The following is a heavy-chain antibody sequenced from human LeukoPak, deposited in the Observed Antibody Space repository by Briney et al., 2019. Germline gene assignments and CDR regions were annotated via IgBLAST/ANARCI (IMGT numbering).Heavy chain of an antibody. CDR3: ARGPWSYFGY. CDR1: GYTFTSYY. J-gene: IGHJ4*02. Sequence: ASVKVSCKASGYTFTSYYMHWVRQAPGQGLEWMGIINPNGGGTGYAQKFQGRVTMTRDTSTSTVCMELSSLRSEDTAVYFCARGPWSYFGYWGQGTLVTVSS. CDR2: INPNGGGT. V-gene: IGHV1-46*01. D-gene: IGHD3-3*01.